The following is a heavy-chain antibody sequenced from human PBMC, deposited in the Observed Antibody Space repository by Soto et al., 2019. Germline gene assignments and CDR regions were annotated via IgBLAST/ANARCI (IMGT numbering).Heavy chain of an antibody. V-gene: IGHV4-30-2*01. CDR3: AGSGYYQNSGMDV. Sequence: QLQLQESGSGLVKPSQTLSLTCAVSGGSISSGGYSWSWIRQPPGKGLEWIGYIYHSGSTYYNPSLQSRVTISVDRSKNQFSLKLSSVTAAGTAVYYCAGSGYYQNSGMDVWGQGTTVTVSS. J-gene: IGHJ6*02. CDR1: GGSISSGGYS. CDR2: IYHSGST. D-gene: IGHD3-22*01.